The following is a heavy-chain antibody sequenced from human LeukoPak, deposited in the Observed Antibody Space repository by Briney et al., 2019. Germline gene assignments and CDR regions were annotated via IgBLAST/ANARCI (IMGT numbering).Heavy chain of an antibody. CDR1: GFTFSSYS. Sequence: PGGSLRLSCAASGFTFSSYSMNWVRQAPGKGLEWVSSISSSSSYIYYADSVKGRFTISRDNAKNSLYLQMNSLRAEDTAVYYCARSLVSSRNHPAYWGQGTLVTVSS. J-gene: IGHJ4*02. D-gene: IGHD3-9*01. V-gene: IGHV3-21*01. CDR3: ARSLVSSRNHPAY. CDR2: ISSSSSYI.